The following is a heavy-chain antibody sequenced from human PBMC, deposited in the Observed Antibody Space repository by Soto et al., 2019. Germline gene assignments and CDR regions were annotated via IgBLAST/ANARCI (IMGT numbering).Heavy chain of an antibody. D-gene: IGHD3-3*02. CDR2: ISGGGNDA. V-gene: IGHV3-23*01. CDR1: GFTFSSYA. Sequence: EAQLLESGGGLVQPGGALVLSFSASGFTFSSYAMSWGRPAPGKGLEGVSSISGGGNDAFYAVSVKGRFTISRDNSRNTLYLQMSSLRADDTAIYYCARSLFLASTDTEPFDYWGQGALVTVSS. CDR3: ARSLFLASTDTEPFDY. J-gene: IGHJ4*02.